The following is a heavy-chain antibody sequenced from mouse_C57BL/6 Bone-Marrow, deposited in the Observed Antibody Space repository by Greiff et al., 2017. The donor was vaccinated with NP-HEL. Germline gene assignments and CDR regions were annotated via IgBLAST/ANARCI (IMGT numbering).Heavy chain of an antibody. CDR3: TGEKNTQDSNCRFAY. D-gene: IGHD2-5*01. CDR1: GFTFSNYW. Sequence: EVMLVESGGGLVQPGGSMKLSCVASGFTFSNYWMNWVRQSPEKGLEWVAQIRLKSDNYATHYAESVKGRFTISRDDSKSSVYLQMNNLRAEDTGIYYCTGEKNTQDSNCRFAYWGQGTLVTVSA. J-gene: IGHJ3*01. CDR2: IRLKSDNYAT. V-gene: IGHV6-3*01.